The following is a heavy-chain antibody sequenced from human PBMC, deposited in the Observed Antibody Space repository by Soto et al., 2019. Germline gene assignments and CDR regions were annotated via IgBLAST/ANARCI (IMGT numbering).Heavy chain of an antibody. CDR2: IKQDGSEK. D-gene: IGHD2-2*01. CDR3: ARDPNIVLVPAALRSYYYYYGMDV. J-gene: IGHJ6*02. CDR1: GFTFSSYW. Sequence: EVQLVESGGGLVQPGGSLRLSCAASGFTFSSYWMSWVRQAPGKGLEWVANIKQDGSEKYYVDSVKGRCTISRDNAKNALYLQMNSLRAEDTAVYYCARDPNIVLVPAALRSYYYYYGMDVWGQGTTVTVSS. V-gene: IGHV3-7*01.